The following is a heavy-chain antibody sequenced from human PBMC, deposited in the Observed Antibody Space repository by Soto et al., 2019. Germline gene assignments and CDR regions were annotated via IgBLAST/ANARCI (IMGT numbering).Heavy chain of an antibody. CDR1: GGSISSGDYY. CDR3: ASRRSRGRALLFDP. V-gene: IGHV4-30-4*01. Sequence: QVQLQESGPGLVKPSQTLSLTCTVSGGSISSGDYYWSWIRQPPGKGLEWIGYIYYSGSTYYNPSLRRRVTISVDTSKNQFSLKLSSVTAADTDVYYGASRRSRGRALLFDPWGQGTLVTVSP. CDR2: IYYSGST. J-gene: IGHJ5*02. D-gene: IGHD1-26*01.